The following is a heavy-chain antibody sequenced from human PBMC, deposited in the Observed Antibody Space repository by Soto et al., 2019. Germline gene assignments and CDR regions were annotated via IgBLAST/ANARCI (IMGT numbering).Heavy chain of an antibody. V-gene: IGHV4-34*01. CDR3: VRGRRVVTAIVRPNLVAFDI. Sequence: QVQLQQWGAGLLKPSETLSLTCAVYGGSFSGYYWSWIRQPPGKGLEWIGEINHSGSTNYNPSLKSRVTISVDTSKNQFSLKLSSVTAADTAVYYCVRGRRVVTAIVRPNLVAFDIWGQGTMVTVSS. D-gene: IGHD2-21*02. CDR2: INHSGST. J-gene: IGHJ3*02. CDR1: GGSFSGYY.